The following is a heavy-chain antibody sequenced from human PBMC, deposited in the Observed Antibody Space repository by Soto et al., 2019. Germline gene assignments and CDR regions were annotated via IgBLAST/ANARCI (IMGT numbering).Heavy chain of an antibody. V-gene: IGHV3-23*01. J-gene: IGHJ5*02. CDR1: GFTFSSYA. D-gene: IGHD6-19*01. CDR3: AKSERYSSGWYWFDP. Sequence: EVQLLESGGGLVQPGGSLRLSCAASGFTFSSYAMSWVRQAPGKGLEWVSAIRGSGGSTYYADSVKGRFTISRDNSKNTLYLQMNSLRAEDTAVYYCAKSERYSSGWYWFDPWGQGTLVTVSS. CDR2: IRGSGGST.